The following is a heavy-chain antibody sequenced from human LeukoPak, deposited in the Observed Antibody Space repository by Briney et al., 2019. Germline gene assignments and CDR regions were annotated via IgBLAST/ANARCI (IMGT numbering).Heavy chain of an antibody. CDR1: GGSFSGYY. CDR2: INHSGST. D-gene: IGHD4-17*01. Sequence: SETLSLTCAVYGGSFSGYYWSWIRQPPGKGLEWIGEINHSGSTNYNPSLKSRVTIPVDTSKNQFSLKLSSVTAADTAVYYCASDYGEGEYWGQGTLVTVSS. CDR3: ASDYGEGEY. V-gene: IGHV4-34*01. J-gene: IGHJ4*02.